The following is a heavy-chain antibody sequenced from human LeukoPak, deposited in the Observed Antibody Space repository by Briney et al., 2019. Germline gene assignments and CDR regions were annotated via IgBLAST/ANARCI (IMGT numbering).Heavy chain of an antibody. CDR2: INWNGGST. CDR1: GFTFDDYG. D-gene: IGHD2-2*02. Sequence: GGSLRLSCAASGFTFDDYGMSWVRQAPGKGLEWVSGINWNGGSTGYADSVKGRFTISRDNAKNSLYLQMNSLRAEDTALYYCARARYCSSTSCYTFDYWGQGTLVTVPS. CDR3: ARARYCSSTSCYTFDY. V-gene: IGHV3-20*04. J-gene: IGHJ4*02.